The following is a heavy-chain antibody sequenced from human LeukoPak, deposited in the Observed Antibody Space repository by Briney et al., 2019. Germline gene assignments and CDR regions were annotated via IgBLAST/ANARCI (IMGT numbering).Heavy chain of an antibody. CDR1: GYTFTSYD. Sequence: ASVKVSCKASGYTFTSYDINWVRQATGQGLEWMGWMNPNSGNTGYAQKFQGRVTMTRNTSISTAYMELSSLISEDTAVYYCARERPDYYDSSGYYHGAFDIWGQGTMVTVSS. D-gene: IGHD3-22*01. V-gene: IGHV1-8*01. CDR3: ARERPDYYDSSGYYHGAFDI. J-gene: IGHJ3*02. CDR2: MNPNSGNT.